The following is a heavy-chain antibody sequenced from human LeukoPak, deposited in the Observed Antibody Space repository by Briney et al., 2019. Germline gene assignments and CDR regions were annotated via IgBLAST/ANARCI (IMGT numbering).Heavy chain of an antibody. D-gene: IGHD6-19*01. CDR1: GFTFRSYA. V-gene: IGHV3-23*01. J-gene: IGHJ4*02. CDR3: TKEMDGSGWRYYDN. Sequence: GGSLRLSCAAYGFTFRSYAMSWVRQAPGKGLEWVSVKGRFTISRDNSQNTLYLQMNSLRVEDTAKYYCTKEMDGSGWRYYDNWGRGTLVTGSS.